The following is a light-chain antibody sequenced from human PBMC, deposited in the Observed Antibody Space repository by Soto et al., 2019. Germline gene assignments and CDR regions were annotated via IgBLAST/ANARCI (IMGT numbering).Light chain of an antibody. V-gene: IGLV2-23*01. J-gene: IGLJ1*01. CDR3: CSFAGSSTFYV. CDR2: EGS. Sequence: QSVLTQPASVSGSPGQSITISCTGTSSDVGSSNLVSWYQQHPGKAPKLIIYEGSRRPSGVSGRFSGSKSGNTASLTISGLQAEEEADYYCCSFAGSSTFYVFGTGTKLTVL. CDR1: SSDVGSSNL.